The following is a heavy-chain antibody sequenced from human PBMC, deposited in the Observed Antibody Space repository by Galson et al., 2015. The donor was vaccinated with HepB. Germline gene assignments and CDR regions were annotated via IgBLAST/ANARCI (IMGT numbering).Heavy chain of an antibody. D-gene: IGHD1-26*01. J-gene: IGHJ4*02. CDR2: ISTTSDNK. V-gene: IGHV3-48*01. Sequence: SLRLSCAASGFTFSSYTMNWVRQAPGKGLEWISYISTTSDNKFSADSVKGRLIISRDNAKNLLYLQMNSLIAEDTAVYYCTRIALSGSYWYFDYWGQGSLVTVSS. CDR1: GFTFSSYT. CDR3: TRIALSGSYWYFDY.